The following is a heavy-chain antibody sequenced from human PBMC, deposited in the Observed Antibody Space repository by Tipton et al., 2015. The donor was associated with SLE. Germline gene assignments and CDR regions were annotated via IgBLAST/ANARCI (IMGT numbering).Heavy chain of an antibody. CDR3: ARHMELRFLEWLPLGMDV. Sequence: TLSLTCTVSGGSISSSSYYWGWIRQPPGKGLEWIGRIYYSGSTYYNPSLKSRVTISVDTSKNQFSLKLSSVTAADTAVYYCARHMELRFLEWLPLGMDVWGQGTTVTVSS. CDR2: IYYSGST. V-gene: IGHV4-39*07. J-gene: IGHJ6*02. CDR1: GGSISSSSYY. D-gene: IGHD3-3*01.